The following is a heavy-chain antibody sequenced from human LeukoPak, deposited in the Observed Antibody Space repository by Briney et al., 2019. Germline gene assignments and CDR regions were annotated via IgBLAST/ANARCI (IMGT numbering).Heavy chain of an antibody. V-gene: IGHV3-74*01. CDR2: INSDGITT. D-gene: IGHD2-15*01. J-gene: IGHJ4*02. CDR3: ARDTPGGVGFDY. Sequence: GGSLRLSCAASGFTFSSYWMHWVRQDPGKGLVWVLHINSDGITTNYADSVKGRFTISRDNAKNTLYLQMNSLRAEDTAVYYCARDTPGGVGFDYWGQGTLVTVSS. CDR1: GFTFSSYW.